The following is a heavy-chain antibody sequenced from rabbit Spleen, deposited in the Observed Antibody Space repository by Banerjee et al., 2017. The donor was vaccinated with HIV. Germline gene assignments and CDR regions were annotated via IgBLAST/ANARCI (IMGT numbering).Heavy chain of an antibody. CDR2: IVTGSSGTS. Sequence: QSLEESGGDLVKPGASLTLTCTASGFSFNTNYYMYWVRQAPGKGLEWIACIVTGSSGTSYYASWAKGRFTVSKTSSTTVTLQMTSLTAADTATYFCARDTGSSFSSYGMDLWGPGTLVTVS. CDR3: ARDTGSSFSSYGMDL. J-gene: IGHJ6*01. D-gene: IGHD8-1*01. V-gene: IGHV1S40*01. CDR1: GFSFNTNYY.